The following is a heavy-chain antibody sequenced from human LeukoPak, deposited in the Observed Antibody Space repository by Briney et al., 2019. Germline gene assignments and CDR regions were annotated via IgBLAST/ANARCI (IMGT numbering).Heavy chain of an antibody. CDR3: ARGKVVAATTGNWFDP. Sequence: SVKVSCKASGGTFSSYAISWVRQAPGQGLEWMGRIIPILGIANYAQKFQGRVTITADKSTSTAYMGLSSLRSEDTAVYYCARGKVVAATTGNWFDPWGQGTLVTVSS. CDR2: IIPILGIA. D-gene: IGHD2-15*01. CDR1: GGTFSSYA. V-gene: IGHV1-69*04. J-gene: IGHJ5*02.